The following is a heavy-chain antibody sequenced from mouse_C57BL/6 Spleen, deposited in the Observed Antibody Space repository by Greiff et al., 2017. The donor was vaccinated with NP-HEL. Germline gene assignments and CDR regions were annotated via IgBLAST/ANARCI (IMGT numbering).Heavy chain of an antibody. CDR3: AGGYDYDVGAMDY. D-gene: IGHD2-4*01. V-gene: IGHV1-59*01. J-gene: IGHJ4*01. Sequence: QVQLKQPGAELVRPGTSVKLSCKASGYTFTSYWMHWVKQRPGQGLEWIGVIDPSDSYTNYNQKFKGKATLTVDTSSSTAYMQLSSLTSEDSAVYYCAGGYDYDVGAMDYWGQGTSVTVSS. CDR1: GYTFTSYW. CDR2: IDPSDSYT.